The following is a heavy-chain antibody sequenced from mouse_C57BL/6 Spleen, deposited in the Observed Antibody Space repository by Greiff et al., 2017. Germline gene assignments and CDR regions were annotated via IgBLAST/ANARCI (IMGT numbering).Heavy chain of an antibody. V-gene: IGHV3-6*01. CDR3: ARVGTEAMDY. D-gene: IGHD4-1*01. J-gene: IGHJ4*01. Sequence: EVKLEESGPGLVKPSQSLSLTCSVTGYSITSGYYWNWIRQFPGNKLEWMGYISYDGSNNYNPSLKNRISIPRDTSKNQFFLKLNSVTTEDTATYYCARVGTEAMDYWGQGTSVTVSS. CDR2: ISYDGSN. CDR1: GYSITSGYY.